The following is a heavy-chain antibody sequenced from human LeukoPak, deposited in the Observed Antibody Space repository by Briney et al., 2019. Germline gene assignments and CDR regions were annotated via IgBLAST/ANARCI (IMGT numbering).Heavy chain of an antibody. CDR3: AKTRCYGGNPLSFDY. D-gene: IGHD4-23*01. J-gene: IGHJ4*02. CDR2: IIPIFGTA. V-gene: IGHV1-69*05. CDR1: VGTFSTYA. Sequence: SVKVSCEPSVGTFSTYAISCVREAPGQGVEWRGGIIPIFGTANYAQKFQGRVTITTDESTSTAYMELSSLRSEDTAVYYCAKTRCYGGNPLSFDYWGQGTLVTVSS.